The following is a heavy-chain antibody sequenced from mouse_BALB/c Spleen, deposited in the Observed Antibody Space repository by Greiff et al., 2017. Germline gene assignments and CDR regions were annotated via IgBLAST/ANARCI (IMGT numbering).Heavy chain of an antibody. D-gene: IGHD2-10*01. CDR1: GYTFSSYW. CDR2: ILPGSGST. CDR3: ASRLLAGAMDY. J-gene: IGHJ4*01. V-gene: IGHV1-9*01. Sequence: QVQLQQSGAELMKPGASVKISCKATGYTFSSYWIEWVKQRPGHGLEWIGEILPGSGSTNYNEKFKGKATFTADTSSNTAYMQLSSLTSEDSAVYYCASRLLAGAMDYWGQGTSVTVSS.